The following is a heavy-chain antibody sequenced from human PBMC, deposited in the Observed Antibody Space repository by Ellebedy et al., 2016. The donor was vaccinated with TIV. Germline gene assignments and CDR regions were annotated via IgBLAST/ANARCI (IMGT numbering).Heavy chain of an antibody. CDR1: GGSISSGTSY. CDR2: MHCDGTT. CDR3: ARYVGATAEFDP. Sequence: MPSETLSLTCTVPGGSISSGTSYGGWIRQHPGKGLDWIGIMHCDGTTHYNPSLRSRVTMSLDMSKSKNQFSLKLSSVSAADTAVYYCARYVGATAEFDPWGQGTLVTVSS. V-gene: IGHV4-39*07. D-gene: IGHD1-26*01. J-gene: IGHJ5*02.